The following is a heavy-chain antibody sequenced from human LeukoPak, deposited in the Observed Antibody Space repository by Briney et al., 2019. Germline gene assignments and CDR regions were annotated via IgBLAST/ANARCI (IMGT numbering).Heavy chain of an antibody. J-gene: IGHJ4*02. CDR3: AKDYSGYYSYFDY. V-gene: IGHV3-30*18. Sequence: AGGSLRLSCVASGFTFSSYGMHWVRQAPGKGLEWVVVISYDGSNKYYADSVKGRFTISRDNSKNTLYLRMNSLRAEDTAVYYCAKDYSGYYSYFDYWGQGTLVTVSS. D-gene: IGHD3-22*01. CDR2: ISYDGSNK. CDR1: GFTFSSYG.